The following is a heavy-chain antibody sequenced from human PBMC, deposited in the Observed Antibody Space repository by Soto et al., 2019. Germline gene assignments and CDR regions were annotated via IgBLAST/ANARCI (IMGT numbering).Heavy chain of an antibody. D-gene: IGHD2-15*01. CDR1: GFTFDDYA. CDR2: ISWDGGST. CDR3: AKDRFCRGGSCYGAADTVSYYYGMDV. Sequence: GGSLRLSCAASGFTFDDYAMHWVRQAPGKGLEWVSLISWDGGSTYYADSVKGRFTISRDNSKNSLYLQMNSLRAEDDALYYCAKDRFCRGGSCYGAADTVSYYYGMDVWGQGTTVTVSS. V-gene: IGHV3-43D*03. J-gene: IGHJ6*02.